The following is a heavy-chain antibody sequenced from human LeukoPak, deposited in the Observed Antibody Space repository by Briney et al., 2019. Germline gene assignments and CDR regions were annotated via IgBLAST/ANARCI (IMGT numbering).Heavy chain of an antibody. CDR1: GGSISSSNYY. J-gene: IGHJ4*02. Sequence: SETLSLTCTVSGGSISSSNYYWGWIRQPPGKGLEWIGSIHYSGSTYYNPSLKCRLTISVDTSKNQLSLKLSSVTAPDTAVYYCARPLPSYYYDSSGSSYFDYWGQGTLVTVSS. CDR2: IHYSGST. D-gene: IGHD3-22*01. V-gene: IGHV4-39*01. CDR3: ARPLPSYYYDSSGSSYFDY.